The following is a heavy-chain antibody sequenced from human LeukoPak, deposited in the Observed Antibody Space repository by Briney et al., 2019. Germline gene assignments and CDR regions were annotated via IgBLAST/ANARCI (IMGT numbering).Heavy chain of an antibody. CDR3: AKWGDYDVLTGYYVSDY. CDR2: ITGSGGNT. CDR1: GFTFSNYA. J-gene: IGHJ4*02. Sequence: GASLRLSCAASGFTFSNYAMSWVRQAPGKGLEWVSAITGSGGNTYYADSVKGRFTISRDNSKNTVFLQMYSLRAEDTAVYYCAKWGDYDVLTGYYVSDYWGQGTLVTVSS. D-gene: IGHD3-9*01. V-gene: IGHV3-23*01.